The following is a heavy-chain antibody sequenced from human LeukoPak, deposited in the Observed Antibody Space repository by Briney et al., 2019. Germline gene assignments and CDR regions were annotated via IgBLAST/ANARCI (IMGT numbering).Heavy chain of an antibody. CDR3: ARSPQQWLVRVTGAFDI. Sequence: PSETLSLTCTVSGGSISSSSYYWGWIRQPPGKGLEWIGSIYYSGSTYYNPSLKSRVTISVDTSKNQFSLKLSSVTAADTAVYNCARSPQQWLVRVTGAFDIWGQGTMVTVSS. CDR2: IYYSGST. CDR1: GGSISSSSYY. V-gene: IGHV4-39*01. J-gene: IGHJ3*02. D-gene: IGHD6-19*01.